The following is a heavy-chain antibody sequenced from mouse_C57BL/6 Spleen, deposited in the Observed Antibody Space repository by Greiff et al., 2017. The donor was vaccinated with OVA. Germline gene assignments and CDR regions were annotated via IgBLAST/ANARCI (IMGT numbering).Heavy chain of an antibody. J-gene: IGHJ4*01. CDR3: ARFWDGYAMDY. V-gene: IGHV1-61*01. CDR1: GYTFTSYW. D-gene: IGHD4-1*01. Sequence: QVQLKQPGAELVRPGSSVKLSCKASGYTFTSYWMDWVKQRPGQGLEWIGNIYPSDSETHYNQKFKDKATLTVDKSSSTAYMQLSSLTSEDSAVDYCARFWDGYAMDYWGQGTSVTVSS. CDR2: IYPSDSET.